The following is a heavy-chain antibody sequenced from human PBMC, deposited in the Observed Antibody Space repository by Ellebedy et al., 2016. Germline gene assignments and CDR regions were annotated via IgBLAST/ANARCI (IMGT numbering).Heavy chain of an antibody. V-gene: IGHV3-33*01. CDR3: AREFYYDILTAETGYYGMDV. D-gene: IGHD3-9*01. CDR2: IWYDGSNK. Sequence: GGSLRLXXAASGFTFSSYGMHWVRQAPGKGLEWVAVIWYDGSNKYYADSVKGRFTISRDNSKNTLYLQMNSLRAEDTAVYYCAREFYYDILTAETGYYGMDVWGQGTTVTVSS. J-gene: IGHJ6*02. CDR1: GFTFSSYG.